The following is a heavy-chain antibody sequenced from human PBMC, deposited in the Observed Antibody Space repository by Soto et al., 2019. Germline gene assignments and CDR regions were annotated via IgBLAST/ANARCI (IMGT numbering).Heavy chain of an antibody. CDR2: INHSGST. J-gene: IGHJ6*02. CDR1: GGSFSCYY. D-gene: IGHD3-10*01. CDR3: ARSRRVXTNSGSYYGYYYYGMDV. V-gene: IGHV4-34*01. Sequence: SETLSLTCAVYGGSFSCYYWSWIRQPPGKGLEWIGEINHSGSTNYNPSLKSRVTISVDTSKNQFSLKLSSVTAADTAVYYCARSRRVXTNSGSYYGYYYYGMDVWGQGTTVTVSS.